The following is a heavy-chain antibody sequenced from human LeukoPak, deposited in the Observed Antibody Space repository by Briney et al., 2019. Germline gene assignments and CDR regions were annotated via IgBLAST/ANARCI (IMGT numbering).Heavy chain of an antibody. J-gene: IGHJ4*02. CDR2: IRDNGGGR. Sequence: PGGSLRLSCGASGFIFRNYAMSWVRQAPGEGLEWVSGIRDNGGGRCYADSVRGRFTIYRANSNNMLYLQMNSLRAEDTAVYYCAKESGALGAPLYDYWGRGILVTASS. CDR3: AKESGALGAPLYDY. V-gene: IGHV3-23*01. D-gene: IGHD4/OR15-4a*01. CDR1: GFIFRNYA.